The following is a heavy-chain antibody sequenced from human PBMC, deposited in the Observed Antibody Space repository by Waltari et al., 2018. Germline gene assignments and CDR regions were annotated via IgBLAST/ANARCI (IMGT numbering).Heavy chain of an antibody. V-gene: IGHV3-74*01. CDR2: IISDGSST. CDR3: ARLSNWAGDY. D-gene: IGHD1-1*01. Sequence: EVQLVESGGGLVQPGGSLSLSCAASGFTFSNSWMYWVRQAPGKGLVWVSRIISDGSSTTYADSVKGRFTISRDNAKNTLYLQMNSLRAEDTAVYYCARLSNWAGDYWGQGTLVTVSS. J-gene: IGHJ4*02. CDR1: GFTFSNSW.